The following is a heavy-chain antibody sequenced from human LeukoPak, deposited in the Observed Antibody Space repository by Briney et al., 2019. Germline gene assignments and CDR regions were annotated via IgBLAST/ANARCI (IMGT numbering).Heavy chain of an antibody. Sequence: KPGGSLRLSCAASGFTFSDYYMSWIRQAPGKGLEWVPYISSSGSTIYYADSVKGRFTISRDNAKNSLYLQMNSLRAEDTAVYYCARDNSVSWTDAFDIWGQGTMVTVSS. CDR1: GFTFSDYY. CDR2: ISSSGSTI. D-gene: IGHD3-10*01. V-gene: IGHV3-11*04. J-gene: IGHJ3*02. CDR3: ARDNSVSWTDAFDI.